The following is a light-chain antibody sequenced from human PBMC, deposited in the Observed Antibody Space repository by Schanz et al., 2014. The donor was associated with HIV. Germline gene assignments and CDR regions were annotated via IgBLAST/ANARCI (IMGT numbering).Light chain of an antibody. J-gene: IGKJ2*01. CDR2: AAS. V-gene: IGKV1-8*01. CDR3: QQCVTYPYT. CDR1: QDINTY. Sequence: AIRMTQSPSSLSASTGDRVTITCRASQDINTYLVWYQQKPGKAPKALIYAASTLQSGVPSRFSGSGSGTDFTLTISGLLPDDFATYFCQQCVTYPYTFGQGTKLDIK.